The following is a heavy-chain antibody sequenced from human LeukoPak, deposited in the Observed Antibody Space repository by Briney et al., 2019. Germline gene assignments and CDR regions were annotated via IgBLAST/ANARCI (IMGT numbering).Heavy chain of an antibody. J-gene: IGHJ4*02. CDR3: ARGSSGPPSFDY. V-gene: IGHV4-59*01. Sequence: SETLSLTCTVSGGSTSSYYWSWIRQPPGKGLEWIGYIYYSGSTNYNPSLKSRVTISVDTSKNQFSLKLSSVAAADTAVYYCARGSSGPPSFDYWGQGTLVTVSS. CDR2: IYYSGST. D-gene: IGHD3-22*01. CDR1: GGSTSSYY.